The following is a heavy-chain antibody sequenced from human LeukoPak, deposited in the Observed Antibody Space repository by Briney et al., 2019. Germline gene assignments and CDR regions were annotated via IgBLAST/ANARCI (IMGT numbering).Heavy chain of an antibody. J-gene: IGHJ4*02. Sequence: GRSLRLSCAASGFTFSSYAMHWVRQAPGKGLEWVAVISYDGSNKYYADSVKGRFTISRDNSKNTLYLQMNSLRAEDTAVYYCARDKVNSALLDHYWGQGTLVTVSS. CDR1: GFTFSSYA. CDR3: ARDKVNSALLDHY. CDR2: ISYDGSNK. V-gene: IGHV3-30-3*01. D-gene: IGHD3-3*01.